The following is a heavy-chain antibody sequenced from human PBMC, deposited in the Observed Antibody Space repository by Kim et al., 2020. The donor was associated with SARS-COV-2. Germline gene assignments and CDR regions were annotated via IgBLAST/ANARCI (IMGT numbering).Heavy chain of an antibody. V-gene: IGHV3-48*02. CDR3: ARDTAWIAAAANFDY. D-gene: IGHD6-13*01. CDR1: GFTFSSYS. Sequence: GGSLRLSCAASGFTFSSYSMNWVRQAPGKGLEWVSYISSSSSTIYYADSVKGRFTISRDNAKNSLYLQMNSLRDEDTAVYYCARDTAWIAAAANFDYWGQGTLVTVSS. CDR2: ISSSSSTI. J-gene: IGHJ4*02.